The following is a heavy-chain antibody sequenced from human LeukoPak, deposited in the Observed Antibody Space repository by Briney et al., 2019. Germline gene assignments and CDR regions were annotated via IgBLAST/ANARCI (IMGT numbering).Heavy chain of an antibody. J-gene: IGHJ6*02. CDR3: ARDTTISNYYYGMDV. D-gene: IGHD3-9*01. CDR2: IYYSGST. CDR1: GGPISSSY. V-gene: IGHV4-59*01. Sequence: SEPLSLTCTVSGGPISSSYWSWIPRPPGKGLEWIGYIYYSGSTNYNPSLKSRVTISVDTSKNQFSLKLSSVTAADTAVYYCARDTTISNYYYGMDVWGQGTTVTVSS.